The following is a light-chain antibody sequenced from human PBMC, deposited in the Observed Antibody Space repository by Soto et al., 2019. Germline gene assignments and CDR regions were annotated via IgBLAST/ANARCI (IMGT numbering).Light chain of an antibody. CDR3: SSYTISSTLI. V-gene: IGLV2-14*03. J-gene: IGLJ2*01. CDR1: SSDVGDYKF. Sequence: QSVLTQPASVSGSPGQSITISCTGSSSDVGDYKFVSWYQQRPGKAPKLIIYEVNNRPSGVSDRFSGSKSGSTASLIISGLQAEDEADYFCSSYTISSTLIFGGGTKLTVL. CDR2: EVN.